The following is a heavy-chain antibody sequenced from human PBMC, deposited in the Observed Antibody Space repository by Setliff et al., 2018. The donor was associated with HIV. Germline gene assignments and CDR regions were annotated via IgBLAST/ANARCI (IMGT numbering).Heavy chain of an antibody. CDR1: GYSISSGYY. V-gene: IGHV4-38-2*01. D-gene: IGHD6-19*01. J-gene: IGHJ5*02. CDR2: IYHSEST. Sequence: KPSETLSLTCAVSGYSISSGYYWGWIRQPPGKGLEWIGSIYHSESTYYNPSLKSRVTISVDTSKNQFSLKLSSVTAADTAVYYCARLRREEQWLVRGWFDPWGQGTLVTVSS. CDR3: ARLRREEQWLVRGWFDP.